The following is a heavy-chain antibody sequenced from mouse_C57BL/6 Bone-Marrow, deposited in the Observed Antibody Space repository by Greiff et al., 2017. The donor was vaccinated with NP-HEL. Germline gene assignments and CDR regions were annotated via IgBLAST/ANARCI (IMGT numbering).Heavy chain of an antibody. V-gene: IGHV5-9-1*02. CDR1: GFTFSSYA. CDR3: TREIPDYYGSSPYWYFDV. J-gene: IGHJ1*03. Sequence: EVNVVESGEGLVKPGGSLKLSCAASGFTFSSYAMSWVRQTPEKRLEWVAYISSGGDYIYYADTVKGRFTISRDNARNTLYLQMSSLKSEDTAMYYCTREIPDYYGSSPYWYFDVWGTGTTVTVSS. D-gene: IGHD1-1*01. CDR2: ISSGGDYI.